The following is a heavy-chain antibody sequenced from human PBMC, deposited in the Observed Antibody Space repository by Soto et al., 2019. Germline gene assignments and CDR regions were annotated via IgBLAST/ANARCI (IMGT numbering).Heavy chain of an antibody. Sequence: EVQLLESGGGLVQPGGSLRLSCAASGFNFSMYAMSWVRQAPGKGLECVSIITGSGVSRHYADSVKGRFTISRDNSKNTLYLQMNSLRAEDTAVYYCARETYYYDSSGYYYVDAFDIWGQGTMVTVSS. CDR1: GFNFSMYA. CDR3: ARETYYYDSSGYYYVDAFDI. V-gene: IGHV3-23*01. D-gene: IGHD3-22*01. CDR2: ITGSGVSR. J-gene: IGHJ3*02.